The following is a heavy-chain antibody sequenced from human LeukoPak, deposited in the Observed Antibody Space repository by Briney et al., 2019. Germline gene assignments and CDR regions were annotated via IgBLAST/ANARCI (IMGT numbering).Heavy chain of an antibody. CDR3: ARDYYGSGSYYTDY. D-gene: IGHD3-10*01. Sequence: SETLSLTSTVSDGLISSYYCSWLRQPPGKGLEWIGYIYYSGSTNYNPSLKSRVTISVDTSKNQFSLKLSSVTAADTAVYYCARDYYGSGSYYTDYWGQGTRVSVSS. V-gene: IGHV4-59*12. CDR1: DGLISSYY. CDR2: IYYSGST. J-gene: IGHJ4*02.